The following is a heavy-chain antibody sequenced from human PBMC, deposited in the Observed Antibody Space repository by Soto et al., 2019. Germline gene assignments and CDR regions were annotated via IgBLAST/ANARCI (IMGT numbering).Heavy chain of an antibody. V-gene: IGHV1-24*01. D-gene: IGHD1-7*01. J-gene: IGHJ6*02. Sequence: ASVKVSCKASGYTFTSYYMHWVRQAPGQGLEWMGGFDPEDGETIYAQKFQGRVTMTEDTSTDTAYMELSSLRSEDTAVYYCATRRPKNYRYYGMDVWGQGTTVTVSS. CDR3: ATRRPKNYRYYGMDV. CDR1: GYTFTSYY. CDR2: FDPEDGET.